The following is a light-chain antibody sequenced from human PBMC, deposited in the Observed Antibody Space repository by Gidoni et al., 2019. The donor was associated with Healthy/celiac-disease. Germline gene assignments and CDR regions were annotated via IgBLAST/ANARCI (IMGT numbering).Light chain of an antibody. V-gene: IGKV3-20*01. J-gene: IGKJ3*01. Sequence: GERATLSCRAIQSVSSSRYLAWYQQRRGQAPRLLIYGASNRATGIPDRFSGSGSGTDFTLTISRLEPEDFAVYYCQHYGTTPFTFGPGTKVDIK. CDR2: GAS. CDR1: QSVSSSRY. CDR3: QHYGTTPFT.